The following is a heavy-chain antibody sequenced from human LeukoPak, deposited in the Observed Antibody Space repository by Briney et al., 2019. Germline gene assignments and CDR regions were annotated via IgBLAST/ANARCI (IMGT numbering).Heavy chain of an antibody. CDR3: ARGPYSYDSSGAFDI. CDR1: GDSISSGDYY. V-gene: IGHV4-61*02. Sequence: SQTLSLTCTVSGDSISSGDYYWSWIRQPAGKGLEWIGRISSSGSTNYNPSLKSRVTISVDTSKNQFSLKLSSVTTADTAVYFCARGPYSYDSSGAFDIWGQGTMVTVSS. D-gene: IGHD3-22*01. CDR2: ISSSGST. J-gene: IGHJ3*02.